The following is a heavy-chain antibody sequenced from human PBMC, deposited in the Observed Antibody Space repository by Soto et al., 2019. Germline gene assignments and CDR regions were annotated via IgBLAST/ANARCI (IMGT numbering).Heavy chain of an antibody. V-gene: IGHV4-39*01. Sequence: SETLSLTCTVSGGSISSSSYYWGWIRQPPGKGLEWIGSIYYSGSTYYKPSLKSRVTISVDTSKNQFSLKLSSVTASDTAVYYCARIGSSYGPVYFDYWGQGTLVTVSS. CDR1: GGSISSSSYY. CDR2: IYYSGST. CDR3: ARIGSSYGPVYFDY. J-gene: IGHJ4*02. D-gene: IGHD6-6*01.